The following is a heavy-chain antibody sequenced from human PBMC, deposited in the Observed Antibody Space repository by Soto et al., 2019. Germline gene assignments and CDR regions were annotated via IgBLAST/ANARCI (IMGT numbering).Heavy chain of an antibody. Sequence: VSVKVSCKPSGCTVTSYDMHWVRQTPGQRLEWMGRINVINGNAYYSQRFQGRATFTRDTSASTGYMELHSLRAEDTDVYDCAKDRRSGTSTEIDYWGQGSVGTVS. CDR1: GCTVTSYD. D-gene: IGHD1-26*01. V-gene: IGHV1-3*01. CDR2: INVINGNA. J-gene: IGHJ4*02. CDR3: AKDRRSGTSTEIDY.